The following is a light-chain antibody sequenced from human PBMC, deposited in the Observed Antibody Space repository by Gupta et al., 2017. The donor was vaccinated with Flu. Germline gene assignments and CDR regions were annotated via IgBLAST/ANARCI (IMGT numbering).Light chain of an antibody. CDR1: SSDVGGYNY. J-gene: IGLJ2*01. Sequence: QSALTQPRSVSGSPGQSVTISCTGTSSDVGGYNYVSWYQQHPGQAPKLMIYDVSKRPSGVPDRFSGSKSGNTASLTISGLQDEDEADYYCCSYAGSYTFVVFGGGTKLTVL. CDR3: CSYAGSYTFVV. CDR2: DVS. V-gene: IGLV2-11*01.